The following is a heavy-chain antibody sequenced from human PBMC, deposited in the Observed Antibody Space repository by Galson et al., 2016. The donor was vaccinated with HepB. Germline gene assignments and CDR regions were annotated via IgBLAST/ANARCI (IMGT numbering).Heavy chain of an antibody. CDR3: ARGRYRIQWLNTEYFQH. V-gene: IGHV1-18*01. CDR1: GYTFTTYG. J-gene: IGHJ1*01. D-gene: IGHD3-16*02. Sequence: SVKVSCKASGYTFTTYGISWVRQAPGQGLEWMGWISAYNGNTNYAQKFQARVTMTTDTSTTTAYMQLRSLRSDDTAVYYCARGRYRIQWLNTEYFQHWGQGTLVTVSS. CDR2: ISAYNGNT.